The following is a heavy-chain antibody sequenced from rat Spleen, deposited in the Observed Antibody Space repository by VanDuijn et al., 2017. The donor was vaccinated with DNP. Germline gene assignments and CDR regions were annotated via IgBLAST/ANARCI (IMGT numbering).Heavy chain of an antibody. J-gene: IGHJ3*01. V-gene: IGHV5-31*01. Sequence: EVQLVESGGDLVQPGRSLKLSCVASGFTFSNYWMTWIRQVPGRGLEWVASITSSGGSIYYPDSVKGRSTISRDDAKNTLYLQMNSLRSEDTATYYCAARYSSSWFAYWGQGTLVTVSS. CDR3: AARYSSSWFAY. CDR1: GFTFSNYW. CDR2: ITSSGGSI. D-gene: IGHD1-2*01.